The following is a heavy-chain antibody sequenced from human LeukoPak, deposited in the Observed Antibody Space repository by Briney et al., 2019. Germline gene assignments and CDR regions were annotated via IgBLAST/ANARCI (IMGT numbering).Heavy chain of an antibody. D-gene: IGHD6-13*01. CDR3: ARDLLIAAADRYYYYGMDV. V-gene: IGHV4-59*01. J-gene: IGHJ6*02. CDR1: ISTYY. Sequence: SETLSLTCSVSISTYYWSWIRQPPGKGLEWIGYIYYSGSTNYNPSLKSRVTISVDTSKNQFSLKLSSVTAADTAVYYCARDLLIAAADRYYYYGMDVWGQGTTVTVSS. CDR2: IYYSGST.